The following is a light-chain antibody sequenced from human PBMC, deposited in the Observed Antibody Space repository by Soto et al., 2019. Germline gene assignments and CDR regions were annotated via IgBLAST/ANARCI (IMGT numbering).Light chain of an antibody. Sequence: QSALTQPASVSGSPGQSITISCTGTSSDVGSYNLVSWYQQHPGKAPKLMIYEDSKRPSGVSNRFSGSKSGNTASLTISGLQAEDEADYYCCSYAGSRSNFVFGPGTKLTVL. CDR1: SSDVGSYNL. V-gene: IGLV2-23*01. CDR2: EDS. J-gene: IGLJ1*01. CDR3: CSYAGSRSNFV.